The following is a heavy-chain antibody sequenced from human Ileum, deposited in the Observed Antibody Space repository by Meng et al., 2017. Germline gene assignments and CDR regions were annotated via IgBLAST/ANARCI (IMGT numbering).Heavy chain of an antibody. V-gene: IGHV4-4*02. Sequence: EWGQGLVKPLGTLPLTCAFPGDPIRINWWNWVRQPPGKGLEWIGEIYHSGAFNYNPSLRSRVTISVDKSKNQLSLKLGSLTAADTAVYYCARGAIGTRPFDYWGQGTLVTGSS. D-gene: IGHD2-21*01. CDR1: GDPIRINW. CDR2: IYHSGAF. J-gene: IGHJ4*02. CDR3: ARGAIGTRPFDY.